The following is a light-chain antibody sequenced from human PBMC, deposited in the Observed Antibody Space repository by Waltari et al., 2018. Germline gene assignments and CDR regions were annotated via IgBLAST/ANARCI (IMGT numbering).Light chain of an antibody. V-gene: IGLV2-11*01. CDR3: CSFGGGYPVV. CDR1: RSDVRAFAH. J-gene: IGLJ3*02. Sequence: QSALTQPRPVSGSPGQSVTIPRTRTRSDVRAFAHVSAYQQPPGKAPKFMIYDVNKRPAGVPDRFSGSKSGNTASLTISGLQAEDEADYYCCSFGGGYPVVFGGGTTLSVL. CDR2: DVN.